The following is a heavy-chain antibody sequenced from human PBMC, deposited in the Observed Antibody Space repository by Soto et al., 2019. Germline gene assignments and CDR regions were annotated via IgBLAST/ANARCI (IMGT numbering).Heavy chain of an antibody. CDR1: GYSFTRYW. CDR2: IYPGDSDT. Sequence: GESLKISCKGSGYSFTRYWIGWVRQMPGKGLEWMGIIYPGDSDTRYSPSFQGQVTISADKSISTAYLQWSSLKASDTAMYYCARLGYDSSGSHGVDYWGQGTLVTVSS. D-gene: IGHD3-22*01. J-gene: IGHJ4*02. V-gene: IGHV5-51*01. CDR3: ARLGYDSSGSHGVDY.